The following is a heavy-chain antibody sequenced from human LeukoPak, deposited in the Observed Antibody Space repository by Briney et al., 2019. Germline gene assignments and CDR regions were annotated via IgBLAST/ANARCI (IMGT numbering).Heavy chain of an antibody. CDR3: ARRGGYSYGYVVDY. J-gene: IGHJ4*02. D-gene: IGHD5-18*01. CDR2: INHSGST. CDR1: GGSFSGYY. Sequence: SETLSLTCAVYGGSFSGYYRSWIRQPPGKGLEWIGEINHSGSTNYSPSLKSRVTISVDTSKNQFSLKLSSVTAADTAVYYCARRGGYSYGYVVDYWGQGTLVTVSS. V-gene: IGHV4-34*01.